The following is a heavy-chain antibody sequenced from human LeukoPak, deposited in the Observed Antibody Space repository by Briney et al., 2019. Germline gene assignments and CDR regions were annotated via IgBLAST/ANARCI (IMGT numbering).Heavy chain of an antibody. D-gene: IGHD3-16*02. CDR1: GGSISSYY. V-gene: IGHV4-59*01. CDR3: ARDYDYVWGSYRYNWFDP. Sequence: SETLSLTCTVSGGSISSYYWSWIRQPPGKGLEWIGYIYYSGSTNYNPSLKSRVTISVDTSKNQFSLKLSSVTAADTAAYYCARDYDYVWGSYRYNWFDPWGQGTLVTVSS. CDR2: IYYSGST. J-gene: IGHJ5*02.